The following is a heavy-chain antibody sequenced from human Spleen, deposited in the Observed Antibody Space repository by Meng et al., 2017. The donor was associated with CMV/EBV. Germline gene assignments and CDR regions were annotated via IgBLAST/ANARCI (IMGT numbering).Heavy chain of an antibody. V-gene: IGHV1-2*02. Sequence: ASVKVSCKASGYTFTGYYMHWVRQAPGQGLEWMGWINPNSGGTNYAQKFQGRVTMTRDTSISTAYMELSRLRSDDTAVYYCARAAITIFGLDAFDIWGQGTMVTV. D-gene: IGHD3-3*01. CDR1: GYTFTGYY. CDR2: INPNSGGT. J-gene: IGHJ3*02. CDR3: ARAAITIFGLDAFDI.